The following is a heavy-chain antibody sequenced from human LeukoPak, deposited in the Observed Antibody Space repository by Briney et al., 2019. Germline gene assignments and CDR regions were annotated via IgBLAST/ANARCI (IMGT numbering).Heavy chain of an antibody. Sequence: AASVKVSCKASGYTFTSYGISRVRQAPGQGLEWMGWTSAHNDDTNYAETLQGRLTMTTDISTSTAYMELTSLRSDDTAVYYCARDWDSRNDYFDPWGQGTLVIVSS. D-gene: IGHD1-1*01. CDR1: GYTFTSYG. CDR2: TSAHNDDT. J-gene: IGHJ4*02. CDR3: ARDWDSRNDYFDP. V-gene: IGHV1-18*01.